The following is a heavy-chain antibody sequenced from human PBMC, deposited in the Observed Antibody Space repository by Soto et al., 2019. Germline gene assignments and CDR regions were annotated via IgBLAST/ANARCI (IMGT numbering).Heavy chain of an antibody. CDR3: ASGGGWYYSWYNWFDP. Sequence: QVQLQQWGAGLLKPSETLSLTCAVYGGSFSGYYWSWIRQPPGKGLEWIGEINHSGSTNYNPSLKSRVTISVDTSKNQFSLKLSSVTAADTAVYYCASGGGWYYSWYNWFDPWGQGTLVTVSS. CDR1: GGSFSGYY. V-gene: IGHV4-34*01. D-gene: IGHD6-19*01. CDR2: INHSGST. J-gene: IGHJ5*02.